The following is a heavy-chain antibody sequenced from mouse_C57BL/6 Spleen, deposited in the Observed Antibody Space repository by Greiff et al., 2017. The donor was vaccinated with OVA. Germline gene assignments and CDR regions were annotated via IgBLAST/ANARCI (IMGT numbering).Heavy chain of an antibody. J-gene: IGHJ1*03. CDR1: GYAFSISW. D-gene: IGHD4-1*01. V-gene: IGHV1-82*01. CDR3: ARWNWDWYFDV. Sequence: VKLVESGPELVQPGASVTISCQASGYAFSISWMNWVKQRPGTGLEWIGRIYPGDGDTNYNGKFKGKATLTADKSSSTAYMQLSSLTSEDSAVYFCARWNWDWYFDVWGTGTTVTVSS. CDR2: IYPGDGDT.